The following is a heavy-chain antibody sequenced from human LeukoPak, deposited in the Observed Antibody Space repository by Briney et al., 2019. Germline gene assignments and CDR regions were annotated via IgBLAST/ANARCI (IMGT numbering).Heavy chain of an antibody. Sequence: GASVTVSCKASGYTFTSYYMHWLRQAPGQGLEWMGIINPSGGSTSYAQKFQGRVTITRDTSTSTVYMELSSLRSEDTAVYYCAREGPERGYYFDYWGQGTLVTVSS. CDR1: GYTFTSYY. D-gene: IGHD1-1*01. V-gene: IGHV1-46*01. CDR2: INPSGGST. J-gene: IGHJ4*02. CDR3: AREGPERGYYFDY.